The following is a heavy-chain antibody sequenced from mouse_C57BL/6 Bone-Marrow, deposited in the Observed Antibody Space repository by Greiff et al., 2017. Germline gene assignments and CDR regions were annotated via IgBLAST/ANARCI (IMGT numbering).Heavy chain of an antibody. CDR1: GYSFTSYY. Sequence: VQLQQSGPELVKPGASVKISCKASGYSFTSYYIHWVKQRPGQGLEWIGWIYPGSGNTKYNEKFKGKATLTADTSSSTAYMQLSSLTSEDSAVYYCARSGDYYGSSRFAYWGQGTLVTVSA. J-gene: IGHJ3*01. CDR3: ARSGDYYGSSRFAY. V-gene: IGHV1-66*01. D-gene: IGHD1-1*01. CDR2: IYPGSGNT.